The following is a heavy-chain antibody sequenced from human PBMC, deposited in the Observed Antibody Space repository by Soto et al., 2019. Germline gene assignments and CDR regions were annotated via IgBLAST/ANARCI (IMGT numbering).Heavy chain of an antibody. CDR3: ARHGGYSSSWCFEY. CDR2: IYYSGST. D-gene: IGHD6-13*01. CDR1: GGSISSYY. J-gene: IGHJ4*02. V-gene: IGHV4-59*08. Sequence: PSETLSLTCTVSGGSISSYYWSWIRQPPGKGLEWIGYIYYSGSTNYNPSLKSRVTISVDTSKNQFSLKLSSVTAADTAVYYCARHGGYSSSWCFEYWGQGTLVTVSS.